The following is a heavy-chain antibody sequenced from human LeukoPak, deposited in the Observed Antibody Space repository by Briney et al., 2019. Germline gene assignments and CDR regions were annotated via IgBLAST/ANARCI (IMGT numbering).Heavy chain of an antibody. CDR2: IYTSGST. CDR1: GGSISSYY. J-gene: IGHJ6*03. D-gene: IGHD2-2*01. CDR3: ARGGCTSNTCYYYYYYMDV. Sequence: PSETLSLTCTVSGGSISSYYWSWVRQPAGKGREWIGRIYTSGSTNYNPSLKSRVTMSVDTSKNQFSLKLSSVTAADTAVYYCARGGCTSNTCYYYYYYMDVWGQGTTVTVSS. V-gene: IGHV4-4*07.